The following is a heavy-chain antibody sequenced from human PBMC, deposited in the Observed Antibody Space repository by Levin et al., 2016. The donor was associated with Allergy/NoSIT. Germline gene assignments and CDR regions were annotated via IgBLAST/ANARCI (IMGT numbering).Heavy chain of an antibody. CDR1: GGPIGSGYY. V-gene: IGHV4-31*03. Sequence: SETLSLTCTVSGGPIGSGYYWSWIRQRPGQGLEWVGYIHFSGNTYYNPSLKSRVTLSVDTSKKQFSLKLRSVTAADTAVYYCARDRRVGSTLGDYFDYWGQGILVTVSS. CDR3: ARDRRVGSTLGDYFDY. J-gene: IGHJ4*02. D-gene: IGHD1-26*01. CDR2: IHFSGNT.